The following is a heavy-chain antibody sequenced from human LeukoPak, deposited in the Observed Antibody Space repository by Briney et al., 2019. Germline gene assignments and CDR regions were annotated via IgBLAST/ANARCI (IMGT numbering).Heavy chain of an antibody. CDR1: GASITSYY. J-gene: IGHJ3*02. CDR2: GHHSGTT. Sequence: PSETLSLTCTVSGASITSYYWNRMRQSPGKGLEWIGYGHHSGTTNYNPSLESRGTISVDTSKNQFSLKLSSVSAADTAVYYCARWGESGDSVVHAFDIWGRGRMVTVSS. V-gene: IGHV4-59*01. CDR3: ARWGESGDSVVHAFDI. D-gene: IGHD2-21*02.